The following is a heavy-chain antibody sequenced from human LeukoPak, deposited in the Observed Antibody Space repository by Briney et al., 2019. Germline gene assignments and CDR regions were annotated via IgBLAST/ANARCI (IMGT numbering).Heavy chain of an antibody. J-gene: IGHJ6*03. D-gene: IGHD2-21*02. CDR3: AREVVVTANSLYYYYYYYMDV. CDR1: GYTFTSYG. V-gene: IGHV1-18*01. Sequence: ASVKVSCKASGYTFTSYGISWVRQAPAQGLEWMGWISAYNGNTNYAQKLQGRVTMTTDTSASTAYMELRSLRSDDTAVYYCAREVVVTANSLYYYYYYYMDVWGKGTTVTVSS. CDR2: ISAYNGNT.